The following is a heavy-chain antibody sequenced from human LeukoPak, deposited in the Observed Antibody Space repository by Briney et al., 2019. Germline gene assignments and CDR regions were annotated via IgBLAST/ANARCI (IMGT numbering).Heavy chain of an antibody. D-gene: IGHD3-22*01. Sequence: PGGSLRLSCAASGFTFSSYEMNWVRQAPGKGLEWVSYISSSGGTIYYADSVKGRFTISRDNAKNSLYLQMDSLRAEDTAVYYCAREGGYDTLDYWGQGTLVTVSS. CDR3: AREGGYDTLDY. J-gene: IGHJ4*02. CDR2: ISSSGGTI. CDR1: GFTFSSYE. V-gene: IGHV3-48*03.